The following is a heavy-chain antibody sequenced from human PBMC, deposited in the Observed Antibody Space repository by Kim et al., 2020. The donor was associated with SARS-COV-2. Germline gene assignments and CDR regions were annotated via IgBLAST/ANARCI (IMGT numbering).Heavy chain of an antibody. V-gene: IGHV3-48*02. CDR2: ITSDERTI. J-gene: IGHJ4*02. D-gene: IGHD6-13*01. CDR1: GFQFNIYS. CDR3: ARSVAGRFDY. Sequence: VSLRLSCAASGFQFNIYSMNWVRQTPVKGLEWVSYITSDERTIYYADAVRGRFTISRDNAKSLVYLQMNSLRDEDTAIYYCARSVAGRFDYWGQGTLATVSS.